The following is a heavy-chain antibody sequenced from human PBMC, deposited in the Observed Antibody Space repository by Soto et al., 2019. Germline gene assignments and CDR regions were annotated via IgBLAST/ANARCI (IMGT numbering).Heavy chain of an antibody. D-gene: IGHD2-2*01. V-gene: IGHV5-51*01. Sequence: GESLKISCKVSGYSFSTYWIGWVRQKPGKGLEWMGIIYPLDSYTRYSPSFQGQFTMSVDKSTTTAYLQWSSLKASDSAMYYCGRIAPSTSFIDFWGQGTLVTVSS. CDR2: IYPLDSYT. CDR3: GRIAPSTSFIDF. J-gene: IGHJ4*02. CDR1: GYSFSTYW.